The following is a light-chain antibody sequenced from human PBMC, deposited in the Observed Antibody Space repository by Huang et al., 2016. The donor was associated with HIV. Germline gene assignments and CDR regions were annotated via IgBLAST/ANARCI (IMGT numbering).Light chain of an antibody. CDR3: HQRSSWPPVT. CDR1: QSVSNY. Sequence: EIVLTQSPATLSLSPGERATLSCRSSQSVSNYLAWFQQKPGQAPRLLISDTSNRAPGPPARFSGSGSGTDFSLTISSLEPEDLAVYYCHQRSSWPPVTFGQGTRLDIK. J-gene: IGKJ5*01. CDR2: DTS. V-gene: IGKV3-11*01.